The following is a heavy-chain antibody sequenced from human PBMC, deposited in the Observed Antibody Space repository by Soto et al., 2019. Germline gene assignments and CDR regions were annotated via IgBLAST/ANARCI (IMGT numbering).Heavy chain of an antibody. CDR3: ARDTAWGSLDY. D-gene: IGHD7-27*01. CDR1: GFTFSNSW. J-gene: IGHJ4*02. CDR2: INPVESEK. Sequence: EVQLVESGGGLVQPGGSLRLSCAASGFTFSNSWMSWVRQAPGKGLEWVADINPVESEKYYVDSVKGRFTVSSDNAKNSLYLQMNSLRVEDTALYYCARDTAWGSLDYWGLGTLVTVSS. V-gene: IGHV3-7*01.